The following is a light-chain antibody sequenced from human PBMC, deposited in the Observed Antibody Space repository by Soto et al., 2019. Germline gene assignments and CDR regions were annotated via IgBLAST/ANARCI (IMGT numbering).Light chain of an antibody. Sequence: EIVLTQSPGTLSLSPGERATLSCRASQSVSSSYLAWYQQKSGQAPRLLIYGTSSRATGIPDRFSGSGSGTDFTLTINKLEPEDFAVYYCQQYASSPTTFGQGTKVDIK. CDR1: QSVSSSY. V-gene: IGKV3-20*01. CDR2: GTS. J-gene: IGKJ1*01. CDR3: QQYASSPTT.